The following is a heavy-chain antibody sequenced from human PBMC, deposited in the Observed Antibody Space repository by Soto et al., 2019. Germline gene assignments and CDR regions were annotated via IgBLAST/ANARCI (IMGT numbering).Heavy chain of an antibody. J-gene: IGHJ6*02. CDR3: ARVGIFGSYYLNYYYGMDV. D-gene: IGHD1-26*01. CDR2: ISAYNGNT. V-gene: IGHV1-18*01. CDR1: GYTFTSYG. Sequence: ASVKVSCKASGYTFTSYGISWLRQSAGQGLEWMGWISAYNGNTNYAQKLQGRVTMTTDTSTSTAYMELRSLRSDDTAVYYCARVGIFGSYYLNYYYGMDVWGQGTTVTVSS.